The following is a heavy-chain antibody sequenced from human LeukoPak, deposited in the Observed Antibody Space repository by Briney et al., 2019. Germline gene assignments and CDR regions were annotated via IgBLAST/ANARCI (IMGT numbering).Heavy chain of an antibody. J-gene: IGHJ6*03. D-gene: IGHD3-22*01. CDR3: ATPAYYYDSSGYYFPPHGYYYYYMDV. V-gene: IGHV1-69*05. CDR1: GGTFSSYA. CDR2: IIPIFGTA. Sequence: SVKVSFKASGGTFSSYAISWVRQAPGQGLEWMGRIIPIFGTANYAQKFQGRVTITTDESTSTAYMELSSLRSEDTAVYYCATPAYYYDSSGYYFPPHGYYYYYMDVWGKGTTVTVSS.